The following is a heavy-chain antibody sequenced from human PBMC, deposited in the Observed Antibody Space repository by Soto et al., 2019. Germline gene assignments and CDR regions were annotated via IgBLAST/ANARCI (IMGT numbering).Heavy chain of an antibody. CDR1: GFTFSSYS. J-gene: IGHJ4*02. Sequence: LRLSCAASGFTFSSYSMNWVRQAPGKGLEWVSSISSSSSYIYYADSVKGRFTISRDNAKNSLYLQMNSLRAEDTAVYYCARDMGRGYSYGFYYWGQGTLVTVSS. D-gene: IGHD5-18*01. CDR2: ISSSSSYI. CDR3: ARDMGRGYSYGFYY. V-gene: IGHV3-21*01.